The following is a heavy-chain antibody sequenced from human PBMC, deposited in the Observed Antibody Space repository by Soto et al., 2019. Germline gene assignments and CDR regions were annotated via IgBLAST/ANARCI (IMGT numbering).Heavy chain of an antibody. CDR3: ASVIVARAYINRPYFYGMDV. CDR2: IYYSGST. CDR1: GGSVSSGSYY. V-gene: IGHV4-61*01. D-gene: IGHD5-12*01. J-gene: IGHJ6*02. Sequence: SETLSLTCTVSGGSVSSGSYYWSWIRQPPGKGLEWIGYIYYSGSTNYNPSLKSRVTISVDTSKNQFSLNLSSVTAADTAVYYCASVIVARAYINRPYFYGMDVWGQGTTVTVSS.